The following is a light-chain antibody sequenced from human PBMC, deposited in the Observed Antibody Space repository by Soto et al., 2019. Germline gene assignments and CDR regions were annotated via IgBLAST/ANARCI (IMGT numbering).Light chain of an antibody. CDR1: QNINNY. CDR2: DAS. V-gene: IGKV1-5*01. CDR3: QQYNTFWT. Sequence: DIQMTQSPSSLSASVGDRVTITCQASQNINNYLNWYQQKPGRAPKLLIYDASSLESGVPSRFSGSGSGTEFTLTISSLQPDDFATYYCQQYNTFWTFGQGTKVDI. J-gene: IGKJ1*01.